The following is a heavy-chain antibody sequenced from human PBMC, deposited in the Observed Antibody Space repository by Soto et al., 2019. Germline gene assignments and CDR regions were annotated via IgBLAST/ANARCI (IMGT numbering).Heavy chain of an antibody. V-gene: IGHV3-9*01. CDR3: TKGSYNDYYGMDD. J-gene: IGHJ6*02. CDR2: MCWNGGSI. CDR1: GFAFGDYA. D-gene: IGHD1-20*01. Sequence: PGGSLRLSCAASGFAFGDYAMHWVRQAPGKGLEWVSGMCWNGGSIGYADSVKGRFTISRDNAKNSLYLQMNSLRAEGTALYYCTKGSYNDYYGMDDWGQGTPVTVSS.